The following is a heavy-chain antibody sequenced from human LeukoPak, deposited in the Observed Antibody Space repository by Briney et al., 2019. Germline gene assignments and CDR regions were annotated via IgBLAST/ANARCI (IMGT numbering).Heavy chain of an antibody. CDR1: GFPVSNNY. CDR3: ARGRGYGAYDWNDY. V-gene: IGHV3-53*01. D-gene: IGHD5-12*01. J-gene: IGHJ4*02. Sequence: PGGSLGLPCAASGFPVSNNYMSWVRPAPGKGLEWVSVIHSGGATYYADSVKCRFTISRDNSKNTLYLQMNTLRAEDTAVYYCARGRGYGAYDWNDYWGQGTLVTVSS. CDR2: IHSGGAT.